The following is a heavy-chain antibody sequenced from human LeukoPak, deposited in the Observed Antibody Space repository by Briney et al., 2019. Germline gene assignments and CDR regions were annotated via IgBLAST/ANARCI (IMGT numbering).Heavy chain of an antibody. CDR3: ARRHGYSGYVIDY. CDR2: IYPGDSDT. Sequence: GESLKISCKGSGYSFTSYWIGCVRQMPGKGLEWMGIIYPGDSDTRYSPSFQGQVTISADKSIGTAYLQWSSLKASDTAMYYCARRHGYSGYVIDYWGQGTLVTVSS. D-gene: IGHD5-12*01. V-gene: IGHV5-51*01. J-gene: IGHJ4*02. CDR1: GYSFTSYW.